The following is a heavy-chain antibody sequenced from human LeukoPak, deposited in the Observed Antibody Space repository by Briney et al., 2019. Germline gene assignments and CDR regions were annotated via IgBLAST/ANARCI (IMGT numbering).Heavy chain of an antibody. V-gene: IGHV3-23*01. Sequence: PGGSLRLSCVGSGFTFRTYAMIWVRQAPGKGLQWVSAISDSGGSTYYADSVKGRFTISRDNSKNTLYLQMNSLRAEDTAVYYCAKDRITVTRCYFDYWGQGTLVTVSS. CDR1: GFTFRTYA. D-gene: IGHD4-17*01. CDR3: AKDRITVTRCYFDY. CDR2: ISDSGGST. J-gene: IGHJ4*02.